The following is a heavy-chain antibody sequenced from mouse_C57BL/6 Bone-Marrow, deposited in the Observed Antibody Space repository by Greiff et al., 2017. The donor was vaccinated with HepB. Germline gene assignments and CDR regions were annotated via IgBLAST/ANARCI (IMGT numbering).Heavy chain of an antibody. V-gene: IGHV14-2*01. J-gene: IGHJ4*01. Sequence: EVQRVESGAELVKPGASVKLSCTASGFNIKDYYMHWVKQRTEKGLEWIGRIDPEDGETKYVPKFQGRATITADTSTNTGYLQSSSLTSEDTAVYYWARSRFYYDYPLYAMDYWCQGTSVTVSS. CDR1: GFNIKDYY. D-gene: IGHD2-4*01. CDR2: IDPEDGET. CDR3: ARSRFYYDYPLYAMDY.